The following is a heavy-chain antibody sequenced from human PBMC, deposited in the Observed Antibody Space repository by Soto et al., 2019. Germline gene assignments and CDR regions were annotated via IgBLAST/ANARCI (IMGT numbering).Heavy chain of an antibody. V-gene: IGHV3-23*01. Sequence: EVQLLESGGGLVQPGGSLRLSCAASGFTFNNYAMSWVRQTPGEGLEWVSAISGSGVSTYYADSVRGRFTISRDNSKNTLYLQMNSLGADDTAVYYCVKENLRYGDYCPFDYWGQGTLVTVSS. CDR3: VKENLRYGDYCPFDY. J-gene: IGHJ4*02. D-gene: IGHD4-17*01. CDR1: GFTFNNYA. CDR2: ISGSGVST.